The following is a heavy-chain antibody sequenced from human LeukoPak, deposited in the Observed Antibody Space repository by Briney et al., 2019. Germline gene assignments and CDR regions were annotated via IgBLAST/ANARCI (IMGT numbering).Heavy chain of an antibody. CDR2: NSGST. CDR1: GGSIRSSSYY. D-gene: IGHD2-21*02. J-gene: IGHJ4*02. Sequence: SETLSLTCTVSGGSIRSSSYYWGWFRQPPGKGLEWIGSNSGSTYYNPSLKSRVTISVDTSKNQFSLKLSSVTAADTAVYYCASPPNTYCGGDCSSRFDYWGQGTLVTVSS. V-gene: IGHV4-39*01. CDR3: ASPPNTYCGGDCSSRFDY.